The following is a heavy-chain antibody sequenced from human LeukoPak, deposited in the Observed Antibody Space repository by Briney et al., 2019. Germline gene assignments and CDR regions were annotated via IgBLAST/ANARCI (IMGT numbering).Heavy chain of an antibody. CDR2: IIPIFGTA. V-gene: IGHV1-69*13. Sequence: ASVKVSCKASGGTSSSYAISWVRQAPGQGLEWMGGIIPIFGTANYAQKFQGRVTITADESTSTAYMELSSLRSEDTAVYYCAREKSYGDYRSNAFDIWGQGTMVTVSS. CDR1: GGTSSSYA. D-gene: IGHD4-17*01. CDR3: AREKSYGDYRSNAFDI. J-gene: IGHJ3*02.